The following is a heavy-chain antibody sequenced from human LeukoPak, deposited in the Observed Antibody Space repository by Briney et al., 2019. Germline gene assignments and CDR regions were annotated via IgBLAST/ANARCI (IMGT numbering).Heavy chain of an antibody. V-gene: IGHV1-18*01. CDR1: GYTVSSCG. Sequence: ASVKVSCKGAGYTVSSCGSSWLRQSPGQPLGWRGWSIAYNGNTNYAQKLQGRVTMTTDTSTSTAYMELRSLRSDDTAVYYCARVVVVPAAGGGWFDPWGQGTLVTVSS. D-gene: IGHD2-2*01. CDR2: SIAYNGNT. CDR3: ARVVVVPAAGGGWFDP. J-gene: IGHJ5*02.